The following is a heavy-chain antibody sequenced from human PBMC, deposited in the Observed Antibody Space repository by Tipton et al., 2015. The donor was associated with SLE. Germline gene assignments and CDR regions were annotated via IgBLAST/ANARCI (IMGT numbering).Heavy chain of an antibody. J-gene: IGHJ6*02. V-gene: IGHV4-34*01. Sequence: AGLVKPSETLSLTCAVYDESFIGYYWTWIRQPPGKGLEWIAEINHSGSTNTNPSLKSRVTISGDTSKNQVFLRLTSVTAADTAVYYCARVGKRVGSDYYYNYGMDVWGQVTTVTVSS. D-gene: IGHD5-24*01. CDR3: ARVGKRVGSDYYYNYGMDV. CDR1: DESFIGYY. CDR2: INHSGST.